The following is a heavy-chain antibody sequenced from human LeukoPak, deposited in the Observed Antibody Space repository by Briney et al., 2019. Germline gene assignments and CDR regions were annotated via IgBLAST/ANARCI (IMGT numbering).Heavy chain of an antibody. CDR1: VYTFTGYY. CDR2: INPNSGGI. CDR3: ARSLYARVMSTVTDDACDI. V-gene: IGHV1-2*02. Sequence: GASVKVSCKASVYTFTGYYMHWVRQAPGQGLEWMGLINPNSGGINYAQKFQGRVTMTRDTSISTAYMELSRLRSDDTAVYYYARSLYARVMSTVTDDACDILGQGTMVTVSS. J-gene: IGHJ3*02. D-gene: IGHD4-17*01.